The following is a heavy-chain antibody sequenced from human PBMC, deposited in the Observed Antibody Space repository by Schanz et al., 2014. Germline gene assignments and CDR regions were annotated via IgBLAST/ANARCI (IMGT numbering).Heavy chain of an antibody. D-gene: IGHD6-25*01. CDR1: GFSFTTYA. J-gene: IGHJ4*02. V-gene: IGHV3-23*01. CDR2: ISASGGDT. Sequence: EVQLLESGGGLVQPGGSLRLSCASSGFSFTTYAMSWVRQAPGKGLEWLSVISASGGDTYYADSVKGRFTISRDNSKNTLYLQMNSLRAEYTAVYYCAKVRYSSGWRGDYFDEWGQGTLGTVAS. CDR3: AKVRYSSGWRGDYFDE.